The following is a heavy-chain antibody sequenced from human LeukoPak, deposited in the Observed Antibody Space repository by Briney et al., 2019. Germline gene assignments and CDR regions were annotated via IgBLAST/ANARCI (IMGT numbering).Heavy chain of an antibody. V-gene: IGHV3-23*01. CDR2: IGASGVSA. D-gene: IGHD1-14*01. Sequence: GGSLRLSCEASGFTFGTHAMTWVRQAPGKGLEWVSAIGASGVSAYYADSVMGRFTISRDNSKNTLYLQMYRLRVEDTAMYYCAKEPAVWGQGTLVTVSS. J-gene: IGHJ4*02. CDR1: GFTFGTHA. CDR3: AKEPAV.